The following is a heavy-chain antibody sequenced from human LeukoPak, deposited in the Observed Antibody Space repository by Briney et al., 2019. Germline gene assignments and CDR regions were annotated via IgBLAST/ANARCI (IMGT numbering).Heavy chain of an antibody. CDR1: GFTFSSYG. V-gene: IGHV3-30*03. D-gene: IGHD1-26*01. CDR2: ISYDGSNK. J-gene: IGHJ4*02. CDR3: ARGTGELDY. Sequence: GGSLRLSCAASGFTFSSYGMHWVRQAPGKGLEWVAVISYDGSNKYYADSVKGRFTISRDNSKNTLYLQMNSLRAEDTAVYYCARGTGELDYWGQGTLVTVSS.